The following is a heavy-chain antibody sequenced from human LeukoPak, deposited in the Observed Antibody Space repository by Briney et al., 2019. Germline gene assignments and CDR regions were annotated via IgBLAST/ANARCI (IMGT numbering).Heavy chain of an antibody. CDR2: ISSSSNMT. CDR3: ATASGGWYRYYFDS. CDR1: ALTFSSYE. Sequence: PGGSLRLSCAASALTFSSYEMNWVRQAPGKGLEWLSYISSSSNMTFYAESVKGRFTISRDNAKNSLYLQMNSLRAEDTAIYYCATASGGWYRYYFDSWGQGTLVTVSS. J-gene: IGHJ4*02. V-gene: IGHV3-48*03. D-gene: IGHD6-13*01.